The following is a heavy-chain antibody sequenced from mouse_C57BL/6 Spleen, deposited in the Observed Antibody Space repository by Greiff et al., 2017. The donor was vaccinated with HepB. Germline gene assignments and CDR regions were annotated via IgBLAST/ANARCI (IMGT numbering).Heavy chain of an antibody. V-gene: IGHV1-26*01. CDR3: ARNGVITTVGFAY. CDR2: INPNNGGT. Sequence: EVKLQQSGPELVKPGASVKISCKASGYTFTDYYMNWVKQSHGKSLEWIGDINPNNGGTSYNQKFKGKATLTVDKSSSTAYMELRSLTSEDSAVYYCARNGVITTVGFAYWGQGTLVTVSA. J-gene: IGHJ3*01. D-gene: IGHD1-1*01. CDR1: GYTFTDYY.